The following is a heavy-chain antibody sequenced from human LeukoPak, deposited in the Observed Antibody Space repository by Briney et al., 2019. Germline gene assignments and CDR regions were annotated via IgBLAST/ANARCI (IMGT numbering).Heavy chain of an antibody. J-gene: IGHJ4*02. Sequence: SETLSLTCTVSGGSVSSGSYYWSWIRQPPGKGLEWIGCIYYSGSTNYNPSLKSRVTISVDTSKNQFSLKLSSVTAADTAVYYCARMQRDGYKPPFDYWGQGTLVTVSS. D-gene: IGHD5-24*01. CDR1: GGSVSSGSYY. CDR2: IYYSGST. V-gene: IGHV4-61*01. CDR3: ARMQRDGYKPPFDY.